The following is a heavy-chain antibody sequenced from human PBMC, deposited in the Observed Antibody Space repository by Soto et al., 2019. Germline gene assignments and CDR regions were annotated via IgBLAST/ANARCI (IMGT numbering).Heavy chain of an antibody. V-gene: IGHV4-59*01. CDR1: GASINSYY. J-gene: IGHJ4*02. Sequence: SETLSLTCTVSGASINSYYWIWIRQPPGKGLEWIGYGFYSGITNYNPSLKGRVTMSVDMSKNQFSLKLTSVTAADTAVYYCARVFPSYCGGDCSYFDSWGQGTPVTVSS. D-gene: IGHD2-21*02. CDR3: ARVFPSYCGGDCSYFDS. CDR2: GFYSGIT.